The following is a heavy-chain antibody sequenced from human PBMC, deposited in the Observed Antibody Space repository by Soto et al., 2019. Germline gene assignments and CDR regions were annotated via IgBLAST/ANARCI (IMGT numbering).Heavy chain of an antibody. Sequence: SETLSLTCTVSGGSISSYYWSWIRQPPGKGLEWIGYIYYSGSTNYNPSLKRRVTISVDTSKNQFSLKLSSVTAADTAVYYCARGREGDCAYVAQYFDYWGPGTLVTVSS. CDR3: ARGREGDCAYVAQYFDY. D-gene: IGHD2-21*02. CDR2: IYYSGST. V-gene: IGHV4-59*01. CDR1: GGSISSYY. J-gene: IGHJ4*02.